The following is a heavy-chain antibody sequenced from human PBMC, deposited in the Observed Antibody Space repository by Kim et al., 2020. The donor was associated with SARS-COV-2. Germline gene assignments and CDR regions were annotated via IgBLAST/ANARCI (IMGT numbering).Heavy chain of an antibody. CDR1: GDSVSSNSAA. D-gene: IGHD3-9*01. J-gene: IGHJ6*02. CDR2: TYYRSKWYN. CDR3: ARVGPPYYDILTGYRREYSYYGMDV. V-gene: IGHV6-1*01. Sequence: SQTLSLTCAISGDSVSSNSAAWNWIRQSPSRGLEWLGRTYYRSKWYNDYAVSVKSRITINPDTSKNQFSLQLNAVTPEDTAVYYCARVGPPYYDILTGYRREYSYYGMDVWGQGTTVTVSS.